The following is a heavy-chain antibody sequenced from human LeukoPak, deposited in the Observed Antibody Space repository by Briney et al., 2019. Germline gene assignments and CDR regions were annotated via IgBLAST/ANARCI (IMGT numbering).Heavy chain of an antibody. CDR1: GGSISSGDNS. CDR2: IYHSGTT. Sequence: PSQTLSLTCAVSGGSISSGDNSWSWIRQPPGKGLEWIVYIYHSGTTYYKPSLKSRVTISVDRSKNQFSLRLSSVTAADTAVYYCARAPGYYGSGSPYFDSWGQGTLVTVSS. V-gene: IGHV4-30-2*01. CDR3: ARAPGYYGSGSPYFDS. D-gene: IGHD3-10*01. J-gene: IGHJ4*02.